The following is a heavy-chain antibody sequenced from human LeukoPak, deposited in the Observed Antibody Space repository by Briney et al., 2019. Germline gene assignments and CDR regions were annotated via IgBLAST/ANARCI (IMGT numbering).Heavy chain of an antibody. CDR1: GYSFTSYW. D-gene: IGHD2-15*01. CDR3: ARERYCSGGSCSFDP. V-gene: IGHV5-51*01. Sequence: GESLKISRKGSGYSFTSYWIGWVRQMPGKGLEWMGIIYPGDSDTRYSPSFQGQVTISADKSISTAYLQWSSLKASDTAMYYCARERYCSGGSCSFDPWGQGTLVTVSS. CDR2: IYPGDSDT. J-gene: IGHJ5*02.